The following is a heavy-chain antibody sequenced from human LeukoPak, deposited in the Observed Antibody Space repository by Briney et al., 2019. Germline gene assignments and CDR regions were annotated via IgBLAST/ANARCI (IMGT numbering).Heavy chain of an antibody. CDR3: ARDIGYDILTGYYSGVDY. D-gene: IGHD3-9*01. CDR1: GFTFSSYS. J-gene: IGHJ4*02. V-gene: IGHV3-21*01. Sequence: GGSLRLSCAASGFTFSSYSMNWVRQAPGKGLEWVSSISSSSSYIYYADSVKGRFTISRDNAKNSLYLQMNSLRAEDTAVYYCARDIGYDILTGYYSGVDYWGQGTLVTVSS. CDR2: ISSSSSYI.